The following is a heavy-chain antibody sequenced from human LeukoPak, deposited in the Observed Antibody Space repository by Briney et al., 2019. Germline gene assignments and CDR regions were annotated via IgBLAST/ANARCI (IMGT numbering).Heavy chain of an antibody. CDR3: ARGGSAHIVATPYYFDY. V-gene: IGHV4-39*07. J-gene: IGHJ4*02. CDR2: INHSGST. D-gene: IGHD5-12*01. CDR1: GGSISSSSYY. Sequence: PSETLSLTCTVSGGSISSSSYYWSWIRQPPGKGLEWIGEINHSGSTNYNPSLKSRVAISVDTSKNQFSLKLSSVTAADTAVYYCARGGSAHIVATPYYFDYWGQGTLVTVSS.